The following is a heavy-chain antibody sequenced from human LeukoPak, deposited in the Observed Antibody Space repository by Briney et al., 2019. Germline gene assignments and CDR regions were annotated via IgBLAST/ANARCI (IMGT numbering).Heavy chain of an antibody. CDR1: GFTFSSYW. V-gene: IGHV3-7*01. D-gene: IGHD6-6*01. CDR2: IKKDGSEK. Sequence: GGSLRLSCAASGFTFSSYWMSWVRQAPGKGLEWVANIKKDGSEKYYVDSVKGRFTISRDNAKNTLYLQMNRLRAEDTAMYYCAKDGAGSSLYMDVWGKGTTVTVSS. CDR3: AKDGAGSSLYMDV. J-gene: IGHJ6*03.